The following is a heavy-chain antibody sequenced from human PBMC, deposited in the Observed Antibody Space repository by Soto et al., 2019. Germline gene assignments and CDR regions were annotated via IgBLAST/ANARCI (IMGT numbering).Heavy chain of an antibody. CDR1: GGTFSSYA. CDR2: IIPIFGTA. J-gene: IGHJ6*02. CDR3: ARDVRELPPDYYYYYGMDV. Sequence: ASVKVSCKASGGTFSSYAISWVRQAPGQGLEWMGGIIPIFGTANYAQKFQGRVTITADESTSTAYMELSSLRSEDTAVYYCARDVRELPPDYYYYYGMDVWGQGTTVTVSS. V-gene: IGHV1-69*13. D-gene: IGHD1-26*01.